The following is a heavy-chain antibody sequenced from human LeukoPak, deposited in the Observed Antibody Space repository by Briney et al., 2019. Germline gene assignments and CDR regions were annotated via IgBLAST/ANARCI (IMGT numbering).Heavy chain of an antibody. CDR1: GFTFSSYY. Sequence: GGSLRLSCASSGFTFSSYYMSWVRQAPGKGLDWVANIKKDGSEKYYVDSVKGGFTISRDNAKTSLYLQMNRLRAEDTAVYYCARHLSGVTGYTYGRGIDYWGQGTLVTVSS. V-gene: IGHV3-7*01. D-gene: IGHD5-18*01. CDR3: ARHLSGVTGYTYGRGIDY. J-gene: IGHJ4*02. CDR2: IKKDGSEK.